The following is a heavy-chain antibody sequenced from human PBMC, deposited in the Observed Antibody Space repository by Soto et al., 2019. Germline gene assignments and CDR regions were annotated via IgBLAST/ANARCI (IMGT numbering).Heavy chain of an antibody. V-gene: IGHV1-18*04. CDR2: ISAYNGNT. Sequence: AASVKVSCKASGYTFTSYGISWVRQAPGQGLEWMGWISAYNGNTNYAQKLQGRVTMTTDTSTSTAYMELRSLRSDDTAVYYCAVNRVGYCSGGSCEPIIYYGMDVWG. CDR3: AVNRVGYCSGGSCEPIIYYGMDV. J-gene: IGHJ6*02. CDR1: GYTFTSYG. D-gene: IGHD2-15*01.